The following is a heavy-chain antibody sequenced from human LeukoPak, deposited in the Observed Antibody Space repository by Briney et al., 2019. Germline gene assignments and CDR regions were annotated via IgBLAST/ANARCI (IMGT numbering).Heavy chain of an antibody. CDR1: GFTFSSYG. J-gene: IGHJ4*02. CDR3: AKPPEVGATVGYFDY. D-gene: IGHD1-26*01. Sequence: GGSLRLSCAASGFTFSSYGMHWVRQAPGKGLEWVALISFDGSNQYYADSVKGRFTISRDSSKNTMYLQMNSLRPEDTAVYYCAKPPEVGATVGYFDYWGQGTLVTVSS. CDR2: ISFDGSNQ. V-gene: IGHV3-30*18.